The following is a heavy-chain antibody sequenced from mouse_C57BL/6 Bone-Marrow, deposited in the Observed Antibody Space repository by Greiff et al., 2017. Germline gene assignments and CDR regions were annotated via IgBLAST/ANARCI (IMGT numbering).Heavy chain of an antibody. J-gene: IGHJ2*01. CDR1: GYPFPSYW. CDR3: ARSGPLGRSFDY. D-gene: IGHD4-1*01. V-gene: IGHV1-55*01. CDR2: IYPTSGRT. Sequence: QVQPQQPGAELVKPGASVKMSCKASGYPFPSYWITWVKPRPGQGLEWIGEIYPTSGRTNYNEKFKSKAILTVDTSSNTAYMQLSSQTSEDAAVFYGARSGPLGRSFDYWGQGTTLTVSS.